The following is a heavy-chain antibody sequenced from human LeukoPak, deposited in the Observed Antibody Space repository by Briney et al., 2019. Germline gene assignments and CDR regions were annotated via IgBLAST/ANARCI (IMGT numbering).Heavy chain of an antibody. CDR3: ARVGYCTNGVCYNWFDP. V-gene: IGHV4-39*01. D-gene: IGHD2-8*01. J-gene: IGHJ5*02. CDR1: GGSISRSSYY. Sequence: PSETLSLTCTVSGGSISRSSYYWGWIRQPPGKGLEWIGSIYYSGSTHYNPSLKSRVTISADTSKNQFSLMLASVTAADTSVYFCARVGYCTNGVCYNWFDPWGQGTLVTVSS. CDR2: IYYSGST.